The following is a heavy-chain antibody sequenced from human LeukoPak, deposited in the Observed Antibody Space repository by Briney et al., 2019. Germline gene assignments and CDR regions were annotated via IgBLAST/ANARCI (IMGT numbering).Heavy chain of an antibody. CDR1: GYTFTNYH. D-gene: IGHD2-21*02. CDR2: LNPSDGST. J-gene: IGHJ2*01. CDR3: AREDSRGDNGLLYFDI. V-gene: IGHV1-46*01. Sequence: ASVKVSCKASGYTFTNYHIHWVRQAPGQGLEWMSILNPSDGSTTYAQKFQGRVTMTRDTSTSTVYMELSSLTSEDTAIYYCAREDSRGDNGLLYFDIWGRGTLVTVSS.